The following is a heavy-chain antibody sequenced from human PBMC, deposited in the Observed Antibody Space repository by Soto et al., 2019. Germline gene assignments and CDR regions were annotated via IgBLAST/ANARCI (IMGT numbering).Heavy chain of an antibody. J-gene: IGHJ4*02. CDR2: IKSKTDGGTT. CDR3: TTDSGPWELRNDY. D-gene: IGHD1-26*01. V-gene: IGHV3-15*01. Sequence: GGSLRLSCAASGFTFSNAWMSWVRQAPGKGLEWVGRIKSKTDGGTTDYAAPVKGRFTISRDDSKNTLYLQMNSLKTEDTAVYYCTTDSGPWELRNDYWGQGTLVTVSS. CDR1: GFTFSNAW.